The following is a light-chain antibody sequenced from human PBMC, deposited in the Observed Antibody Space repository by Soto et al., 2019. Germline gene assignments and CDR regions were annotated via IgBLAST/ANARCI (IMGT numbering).Light chain of an antibody. CDR2: WGS. J-gene: IGKJ4*01. V-gene: IGKV2-28*01. CDR1: QSLLHSNGYHH. Sequence: DIVMTQSPLSLPVTPGAPASISCRSSQSLLHSNGYHHLDWYLQKPGQSPQLLIYWGSYRASGVSDRVSGSASGADFTVKISRVYAEAVVVYCCMHSLQISPLPFGEGTQVEI. CDR3: MHSLQISPLP.